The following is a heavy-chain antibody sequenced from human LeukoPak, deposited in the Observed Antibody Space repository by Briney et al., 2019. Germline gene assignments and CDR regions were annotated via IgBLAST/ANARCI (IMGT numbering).Heavy chain of an antibody. CDR1: GYTLTELS. CDR3: ATAERLGELSFE. CDR2: FDPEDGET. V-gene: IGHV1-24*01. D-gene: IGHD3-16*02. Sequence: ASVKVSCKVSGYTLTELSMHWVRQAPGKGLEWMGGFDPEDGETIYAQKFQGRVTMTEDTSTDTAYMELSSLRSEDTAVYYCATAERLGELSFEWGQETLVTVSS. J-gene: IGHJ4*02.